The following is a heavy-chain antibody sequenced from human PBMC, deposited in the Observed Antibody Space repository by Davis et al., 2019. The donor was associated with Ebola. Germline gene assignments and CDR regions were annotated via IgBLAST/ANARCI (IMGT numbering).Heavy chain of an antibody. CDR1: GYRFTSYY. Sequence: SVKVSCKASGYRFTSYYMHWMRQAPRQGLEWMGGIIPIFDTPHYAQKFQGRITITADASTSTAYMELSSLRSEDTATYFCARDFDGGNYYFDYWGPGTPVTVSS. D-gene: IGHD3-9*01. V-gene: IGHV1-69*13. CDR2: IIPIFDTP. J-gene: IGHJ4*02. CDR3: ARDFDGGNYYFDY.